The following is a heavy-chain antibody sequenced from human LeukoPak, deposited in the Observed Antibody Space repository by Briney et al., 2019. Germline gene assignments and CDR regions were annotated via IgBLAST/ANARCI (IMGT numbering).Heavy chain of an antibody. CDR1: GDSISSSSYV. CDR2: CYYTGNT. Sequence: SETLSLTCTVSGDSISSSSYVWGWGRQSPGRGAEWIGTCYYTGNTYYNPSRKSRVTISLATSRNQFSLRLTSVIVANTALYYCARMPSYWYFDLWGRGTLVAVSS. J-gene: IGHJ2*01. V-gene: IGHV4-39*07. D-gene: IGHD2-2*01. CDR3: ARMPSYWYFDL.